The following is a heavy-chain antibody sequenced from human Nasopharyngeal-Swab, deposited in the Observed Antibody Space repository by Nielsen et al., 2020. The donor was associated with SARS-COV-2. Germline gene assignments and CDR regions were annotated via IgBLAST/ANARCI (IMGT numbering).Heavy chain of an antibody. CDR1: GYSFTRYW. CDR2: IYPGDSDT. V-gene: IGHV5-51*01. Sequence: TVSCKGSGYSFTRYWIGWVRQMPGKGLEWMGIIYPGDSDTRYSPSFQGQVTISADKSISTAYLQWSSLKASDTAMYYCARTAYSSSWYRLDYWGQGTLVTVSS. D-gene: IGHD6-13*01. CDR3: ARTAYSSSWYRLDY. J-gene: IGHJ4*02.